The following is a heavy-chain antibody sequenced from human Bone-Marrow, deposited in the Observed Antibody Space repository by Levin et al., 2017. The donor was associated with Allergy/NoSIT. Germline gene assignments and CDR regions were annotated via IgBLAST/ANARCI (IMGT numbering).Heavy chain of an antibody. V-gene: IGHV3-11*01. CDR3: AGSAVAGMGYFDY. Sequence: GGSLRLSCAASGFTFSDYYMSWIRQAPGKGLEWVSYISSSGSTIYYADSVKGRFTISRDNAKNSLYLQMNSLRAEDTAVYYCAGSAVAGMGYFDYWGQGTLVTVSS. D-gene: IGHD6-19*01. CDR2: ISSSGSTI. J-gene: IGHJ4*02. CDR1: GFTFSDYY.